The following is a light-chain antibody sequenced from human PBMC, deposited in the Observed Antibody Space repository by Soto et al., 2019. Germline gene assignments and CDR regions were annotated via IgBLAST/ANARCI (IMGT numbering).Light chain of an antibody. Sequence: DIVLTQSPGTLSLSPGERATLSCRASQSVSSTYLAWYQQKPSQAPRLLIFAASNRATGIPDRFSGSGSGTDFTLTISSLEPEDFALYYCQHYGSSPPWTFGQGTKVEVK. CDR3: QHYGSSPPWT. V-gene: IGKV3-20*01. CDR2: AAS. J-gene: IGKJ1*01. CDR1: QSVSSTY.